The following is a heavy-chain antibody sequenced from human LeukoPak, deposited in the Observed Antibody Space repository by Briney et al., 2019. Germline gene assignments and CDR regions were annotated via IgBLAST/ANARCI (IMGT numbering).Heavy chain of an antibody. V-gene: IGHV3-48*01. J-gene: IGHJ3*01. CDR3: TRETAFDF. CDR1: GFTFSSYS. CDR2: ISSSSSTI. Sequence: GGSLRLSCAASGFTFSSYSMNWVRQAPGKGLEWVSYISSSSSTIYYADSVKGRFTISRDNAKNSLYLQMNSLRAEDTAVYYCTRETAFDFWGQGTVVIVSS.